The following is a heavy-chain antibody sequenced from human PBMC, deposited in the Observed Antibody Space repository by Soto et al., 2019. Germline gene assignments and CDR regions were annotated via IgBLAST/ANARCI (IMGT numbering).Heavy chain of an antibody. Sequence: QMQLQQWGAGLLKHSETLSLTCAVYGGPFSDYYWSWIRQPPGTGLEWIGEINHRGSTHDNPSLKSRVTLSVDTSKSQFSLKLRSVTVADTAVYYCARVERGTRTTVVDSFDLWGQGTMVTVSS. CDR2: INHRGST. J-gene: IGHJ3*01. V-gene: IGHV4-34*01. D-gene: IGHD1-1*01. CDR3: ARVERGTRTTVVDSFDL. CDR1: GGPFSDYY.